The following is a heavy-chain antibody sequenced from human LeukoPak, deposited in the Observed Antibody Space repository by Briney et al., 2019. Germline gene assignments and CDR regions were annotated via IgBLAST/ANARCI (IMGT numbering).Heavy chain of an antibody. V-gene: IGHV1-2*02. CDR1: GYTFTGYY. Sequence: ASVKVSCKASGYTFTGYYMHRVRQAPGQGLEWMGWINPNSGGTNYAQKFQGRVTMTRDTSISTAYMELSRLRSDDTAVYYCARELGVPPDCSSTSCYLDYWGQGTLVTVSS. CDR3: ARELGVPPDCSSTSCYLDY. CDR2: INPNSGGT. J-gene: IGHJ4*02. D-gene: IGHD2-2*01.